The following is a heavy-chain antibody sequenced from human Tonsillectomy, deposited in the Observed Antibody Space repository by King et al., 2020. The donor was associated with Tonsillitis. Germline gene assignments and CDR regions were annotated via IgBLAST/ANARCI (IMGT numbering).Heavy chain of an antibody. D-gene: IGHD3-3*01. J-gene: IGHJ5*02. Sequence: LPASCPGLVPPSATLSLTCPVSGGSIKSNSYYWGWIRQPPGQGLEWHGSVSYSGSTYYNPSLKSRVTISGDTSKNHFSLKLSSVTAADTAVYYCARDFAYDTWFDPWGQGTLVTVSS. V-gene: IGHV4-39*07. CDR2: VSYSGST. CDR3: ARDFAYDTWFDP. CDR1: GGSIKSNSYY.